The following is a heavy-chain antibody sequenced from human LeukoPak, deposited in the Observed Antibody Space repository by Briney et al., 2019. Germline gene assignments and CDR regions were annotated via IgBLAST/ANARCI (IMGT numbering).Heavy chain of an antibody. V-gene: IGHV3-66*01. D-gene: IGHD3-10*01. J-gene: IGHJ4*02. CDR3: VPLTDGSIDY. Sequence: GGSLRLSCAASTFTVSTNYMTWVRQAPGKGLEWVSMIYIGGSPYYADSVKGRFTISRDNSKNTLNLQMNSLRAEDTAVYYCVPLTDGSIDYWGQGTLVTVSS. CDR1: TFTVSTNY. CDR2: IYIGGSP.